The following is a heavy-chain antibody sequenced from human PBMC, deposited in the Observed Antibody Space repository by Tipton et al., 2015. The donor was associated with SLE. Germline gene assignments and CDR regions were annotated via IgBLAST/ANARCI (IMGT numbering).Heavy chain of an antibody. V-gene: IGHV4-4*07. J-gene: IGHJ5*01. Sequence: LRLSCTVFGGSISSYYWSWIRQPAGEGLEWIGRIYSSGSPNYNPSLKSRVSISLDTSKNQFSLKLNSVTAADTAVYYCATYSGWFHTWGHGALVTVSS. CDR3: ATYSGWFHT. D-gene: IGHD4-11*01. CDR1: GGSISSYY. CDR2: IYSSGSP.